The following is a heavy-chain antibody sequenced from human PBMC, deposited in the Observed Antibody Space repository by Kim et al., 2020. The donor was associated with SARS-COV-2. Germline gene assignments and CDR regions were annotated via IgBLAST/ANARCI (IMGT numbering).Heavy chain of an antibody. CDR2: ISSSGSTI. Sequence: GGSLRLSCAASGFTFSDYYMSWIRQAPGKGLEWVSYISSSGSTIYYADSVKGRFTISRDNAKNSLYLQMNSLRAEDTAVYYCARAELWFGESLYYYGMDVWGQGTTVTVSS. V-gene: IGHV3-11*01. J-gene: IGHJ6*02. D-gene: IGHD3-10*01. CDR1: GFTFSDYY. CDR3: ARAELWFGESLYYYGMDV.